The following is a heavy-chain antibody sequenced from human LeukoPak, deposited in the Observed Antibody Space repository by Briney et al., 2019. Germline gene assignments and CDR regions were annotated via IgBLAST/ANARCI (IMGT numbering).Heavy chain of an antibody. D-gene: IGHD2-15*01. CDR3: ARDYSIDI. V-gene: IGHV3-7*01. CDR1: GFTFSNYW. CDR2: IKQDGSEK. Sequence: EGSLRLSCAASGFTFSNYWMTWVRQAPGKGLEWVANIKQDGSEKFYVDSVKGRFTISRDNAKNSLYLQMNSLGAEDTAVNYFARDYSIDIWGQGTMVTVSS. J-gene: IGHJ3*02.